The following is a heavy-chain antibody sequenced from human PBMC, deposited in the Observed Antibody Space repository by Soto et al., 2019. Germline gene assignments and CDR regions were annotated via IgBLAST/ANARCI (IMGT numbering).Heavy chain of an antibody. V-gene: IGHV2-70*01. CDR3: ARTQFYYHTSNYFGPAYFDF. CDR2: IDWDGDK. D-gene: IGHD3-22*01. J-gene: IGHJ2*01. Sequence: SGPTLVNPTQTLTLTCSFSGFSLSTRGMCVSWIRQPPGKALEWLTLIDWDGDKYYSTSLKTRLTISRDTSKNQVILTMTNVDPVDTATYFCARTQFYYHTSNYFGPAYFDFWGRGTLVTVSA. CDR1: GFSLSTRGMC.